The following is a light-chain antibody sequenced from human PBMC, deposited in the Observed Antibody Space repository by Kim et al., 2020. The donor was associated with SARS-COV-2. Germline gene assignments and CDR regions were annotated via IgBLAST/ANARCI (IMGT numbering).Light chain of an antibody. Sequence: QMVARPCSGSSSNIGNNYVSWYQQLPGTAPKLLIYGNNKRPSGIPDRFSGSKSGTSATLGITGLQTGDEADYYCGTWDTSLSDVVFGGGTQLTVL. CDR1: SSNIGNNY. J-gene: IGLJ2*01. CDR2: GNN. V-gene: IGLV1-51*01. CDR3: GTWDTSLSDVV.